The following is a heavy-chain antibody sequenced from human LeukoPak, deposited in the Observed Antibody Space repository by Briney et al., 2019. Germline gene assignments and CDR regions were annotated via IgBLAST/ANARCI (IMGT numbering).Heavy chain of an antibody. D-gene: IGHD3-22*01. CDR3: ARELYYYDSSGYWAY. Sequence: GGSLRLSCAASGFTFSSYSMNWVRQAPGKGLEWVSYISSSSSTIYYADSVKGRFTISRDNAKNSLYLQMNSLRAEDTAVYYCARELYYYDSSGYWAYWGQGTLVTVSS. J-gene: IGHJ4*02. CDR2: ISSSSSTI. V-gene: IGHV3-48*01. CDR1: GFTFSSYS.